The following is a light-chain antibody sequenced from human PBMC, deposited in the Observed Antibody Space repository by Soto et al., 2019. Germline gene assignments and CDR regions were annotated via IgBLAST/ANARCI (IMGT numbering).Light chain of an antibody. CDR2: AAS. CDR1: QSISRY. CDR3: QQSYSTPRLFT. Sequence: DIQMTQSPSSLSASVGDRVTITCRASQSISRYLNWYQQKPGKAPKLLIYAASSLQSGVPSRFSGSGSGTDFTLTISSLQTEDSATYYCQQSYSTPRLFTFGQGTNLEI. J-gene: IGKJ2*01. V-gene: IGKV1-39*01.